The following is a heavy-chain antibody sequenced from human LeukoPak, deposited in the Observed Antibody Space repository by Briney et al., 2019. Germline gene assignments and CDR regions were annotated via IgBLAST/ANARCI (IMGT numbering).Heavy chain of an antibody. Sequence: GGSLRLSCAASGFTFSDYYMSWIRQAPGKGLEWVSYISSSGNIIYYADSVKGRFTISRDNAKNSLYLQMNSLRAEDTAVYYCARGRRETLYYFDYWGQGTLVTVSS. CDR1: GFTFSDYY. J-gene: IGHJ4*02. V-gene: IGHV3-11*01. CDR3: ARGRRETLYYFDY. CDR2: ISSSGNII.